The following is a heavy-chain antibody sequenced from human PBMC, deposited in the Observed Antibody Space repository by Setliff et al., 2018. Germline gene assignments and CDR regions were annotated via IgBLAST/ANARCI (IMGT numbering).Heavy chain of an antibody. CDR2: IMDGRDT. CDR1: SGSFSGYY. CDR3: ARHATYYYGSGNLPFDH. V-gene: IGHV4-34*12. D-gene: IGHD3-10*01. Sequence: SETLSLTCAVYSGSFSGYYWSWIRQSPGKTLEWIGEIMDGRDTVYNPSLNSRVTISFDTSRNQFSLELSSVTAADTAVYYCARHATYYYGSGNLPFDHWAQGSLVTVSS. J-gene: IGHJ4*02.